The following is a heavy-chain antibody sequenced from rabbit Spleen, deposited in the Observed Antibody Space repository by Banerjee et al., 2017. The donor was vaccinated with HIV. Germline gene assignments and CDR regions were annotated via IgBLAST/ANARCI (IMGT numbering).Heavy chain of an antibody. CDR1: GFSFRNYF. V-gene: IGHV1S47*01. CDR3: MRSLSGPESGFGL. D-gene: IGHD1-1*01. Sequence: EESGGGLVTPEGSLTLTCVASGFSFRNYFMCWVRQAPGKGLEWIACIDPDYVTTDYASWAKGRFSMTRSTSLNTVTLQLTSLTAADTASYFCMRSLSGPESGFGLWGQGTLVTVS. J-gene: IGHJ4*01. CDR2: IDPDYVTT.